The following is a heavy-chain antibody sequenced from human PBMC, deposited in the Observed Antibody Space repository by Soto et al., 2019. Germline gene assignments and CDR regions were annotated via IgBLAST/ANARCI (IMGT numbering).Heavy chain of an antibody. J-gene: IGHJ6*02. D-gene: IGHD6-13*01. CDR1: GYTFTGYY. CDR3: ARAQQLNYYYGMDV. Sequence: GASVKVSCKASGYTFTGYYMHWVRQAPGQGLEWMGWINPNSGGTNYAQKFQGRVTMTRDTSISTAYMELSRLRSDDTAVYYCARAQQLNYYYGMDVWGQGTTVTVSS. V-gene: IGHV1-2*02. CDR2: INPNSGGT.